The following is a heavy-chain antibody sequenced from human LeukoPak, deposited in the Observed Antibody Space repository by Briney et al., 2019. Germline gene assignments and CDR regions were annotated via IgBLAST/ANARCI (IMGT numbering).Heavy chain of an antibody. V-gene: IGHV1-2*02. D-gene: IGHD3-9*01. CDR3: AREPYYDILTGYSGFDY. Sequence: ASVKVSCKASGYTFTGYYMHWVRQAPGQGLEWMGWINPNSGGTNYAQKFQGRVTMTRDTSISTAYMELSRLRSDDTAVYYCAREPYYDILTGYSGFDYWGQGTLVTVSS. CDR2: INPNSGGT. J-gene: IGHJ4*02. CDR1: GYTFTGYY.